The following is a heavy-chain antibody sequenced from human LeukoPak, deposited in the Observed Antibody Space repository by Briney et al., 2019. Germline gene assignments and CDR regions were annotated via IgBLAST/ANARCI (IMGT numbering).Heavy chain of an antibody. J-gene: IGHJ6*03. CDR2: IYHSGST. V-gene: IGHV4-38-2*02. D-gene: IGHD5-18*01. CDR1: GYSISSGYY. Sequence: SETLSLTCTVSGYSISSGYYWGWIRQPPGKGLEWIGSIYHSGSTNYNPSLKSRVTISVDTSKNQFSLKLSSVTAADTAVYYCSTRLVFYSYCYYYYYYMDVWGEGTTVTISS. CDR3: STRLVFYSYCYYYYYYMDV.